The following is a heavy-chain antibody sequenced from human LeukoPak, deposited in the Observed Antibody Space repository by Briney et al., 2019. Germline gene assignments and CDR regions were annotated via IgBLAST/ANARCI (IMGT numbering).Heavy chain of an antibody. V-gene: IGHV4-59*01. D-gene: IGHD5-24*01. CDR3: ARSLDGPGHFDY. CDR2: IYYSGST. Sequence: SGTLSLTCTVSGGSISSYYWSWIRQPPGKGLEWIGYIYYSGSTNYNPSLKSRVTISVDTSKNQFSLQLSSVAAADTAVYYCARSLDGPGHFDYWGQGTLVTVSS. CDR1: GGSISSYY. J-gene: IGHJ4*02.